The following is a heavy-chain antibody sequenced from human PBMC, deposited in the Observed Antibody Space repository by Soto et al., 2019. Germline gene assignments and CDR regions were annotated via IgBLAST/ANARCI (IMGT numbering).Heavy chain of an antibody. CDR1: GGSFSGYY. Sequence: SSETLSLTCAVYGGSFSGYYWSWIRQPPGKGLEWIGEINHSGSTNYNPSLKSRVTISVDTSKNQFSLKLSSVTAADTAVYYCARKGGCSGGSCYSGAFDIWGQGTMVTVSS. V-gene: IGHV4-34*01. D-gene: IGHD2-15*01. CDR3: ARKGGCSGGSCYSGAFDI. CDR2: INHSGST. J-gene: IGHJ3*02.